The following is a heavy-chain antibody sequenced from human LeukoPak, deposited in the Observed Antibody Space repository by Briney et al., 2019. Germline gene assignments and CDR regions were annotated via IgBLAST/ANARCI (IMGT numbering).Heavy chain of an antibody. Sequence: SETLSLTCTVSGGSISNYYWTWLRQPPGKGLEWIGYIYYSGYTNYNPSLKSRVTISVDTSKNQFSLKLSSVTAADTAVYYCARLRPGGWGDHDYWGQGTLVTVSS. CDR1: GGSISNYY. D-gene: IGHD3-10*02. CDR3: ARLRPGGWGDHDY. V-gene: IGHV4-59*01. J-gene: IGHJ4*01. CDR2: IYYSGYT.